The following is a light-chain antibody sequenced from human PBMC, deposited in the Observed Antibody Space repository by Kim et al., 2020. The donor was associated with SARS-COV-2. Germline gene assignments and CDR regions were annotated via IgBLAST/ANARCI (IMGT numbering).Light chain of an antibody. V-gene: IGLV4-69*01. CDR3: QTWGTGWV. J-gene: IGLJ3*02. Sequence: GASVTPPCTLSGGHSSSAIAWHQQQPEKGPRYLMKVNGDGSHTKGDGIPDRFSGPSSGAERYLTISSLQSEDETDYYCQTWGTGWVFGGGTKVTVL. CDR1: GGHSSSA. CDR2: VNGDGSH.